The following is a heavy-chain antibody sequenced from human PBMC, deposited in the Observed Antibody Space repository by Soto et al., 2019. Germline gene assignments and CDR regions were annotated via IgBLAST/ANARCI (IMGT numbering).Heavy chain of an antibody. Sequence: SETLSLTCTVSGGSLSSSSYYWGWIRQPPGKGLEWIGTIYYSGSTYYSPSLKSRVTISVDTSKKQFSLKLRSVTAADTAVYYCASFTFHGSGSYSDYWGQGTLVTVSS. V-gene: IGHV4-39*01. J-gene: IGHJ4*02. CDR2: IYYSGST. D-gene: IGHD3-10*01. CDR3: ASFTFHGSGSYSDY. CDR1: GGSLSSSSYY.